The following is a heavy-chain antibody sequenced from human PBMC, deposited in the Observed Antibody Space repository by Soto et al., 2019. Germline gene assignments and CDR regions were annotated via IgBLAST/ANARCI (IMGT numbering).Heavy chain of an antibody. Sequence: SETLSLTCTVSGGPSSSGDYYWIWIRHPPGKGLEWIGYIYYSGSTYYNPSLKSRVTISVDTSKIQFSLKLSSVTAADTAVYYCARDNILGILYGGMDVWGQGTTVTVSS. CDR1: GGPSSSGDYY. J-gene: IGHJ6*02. V-gene: IGHV4-30-4*01. D-gene: IGHD3-3*01. CDR3: ARDNILGILYGGMDV. CDR2: IYYSGST.